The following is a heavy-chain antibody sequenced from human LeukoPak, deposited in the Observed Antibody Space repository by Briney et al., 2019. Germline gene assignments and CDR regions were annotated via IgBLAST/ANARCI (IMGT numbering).Heavy chain of an antibody. CDR3: AKGGITMIVVVKGPYYFDY. D-gene: IGHD3-22*01. J-gene: IGHJ4*02. CDR2: ISVSGGST. V-gene: IGHV3-23*01. Sequence: GGSLRLSCAASGFTFSSYAMSGVRQAPGKGLEWVSAISVSGGSTYYADSVKGRFTISRDNSKNTLYLQMNSLRAEDTAVYYCAKGGITMIVVVKGPYYFDYWGQGTLVTVSS. CDR1: GFTFSSYA.